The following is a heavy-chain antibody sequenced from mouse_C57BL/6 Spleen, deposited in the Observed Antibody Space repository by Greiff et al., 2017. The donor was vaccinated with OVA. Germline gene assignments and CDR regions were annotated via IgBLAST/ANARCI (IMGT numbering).Heavy chain of an antibody. V-gene: IGHV1-80*01. J-gene: IGHJ1*03. CDR2: IYPGDGDT. D-gene: IGHD1-1*01. CDR3: ARNPITTVVASWYFDV. CDR1: GYAFSSYW. Sequence: QVQLQQSGAELVKPGASVKISCKASGYAFSSYWMNWVKQRPGKGLEWIGQIYPGDGDTNYNGKFKGKATLTADKSSSTAYMQLSSLTSEDSAVYFCARNPITTVVASWYFDVWGTGTTVTVSS.